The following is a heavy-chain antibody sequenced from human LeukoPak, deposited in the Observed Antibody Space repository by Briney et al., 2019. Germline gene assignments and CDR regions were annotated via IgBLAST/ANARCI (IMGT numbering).Heavy chain of an antibody. CDR2: IKSDGKT. CDR3: ARAPSEVGGYYPEYFRH. Sequence: GGSLRLPCEASGFTFSRYWVHWVRQAPGKGLVWVSRIKSDGKTNYADSVKGRFTISRDNAKNTVSLQMDSLRAEDTGVYYCARAPSEVGGYYPEYFRHWGQGTLVTVSS. CDR1: GFTFSRYW. J-gene: IGHJ1*01. D-gene: IGHD3-22*01. V-gene: IGHV3-74*01.